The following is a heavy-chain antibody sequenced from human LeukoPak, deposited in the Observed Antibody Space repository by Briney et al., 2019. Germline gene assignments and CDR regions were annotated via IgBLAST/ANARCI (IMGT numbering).Heavy chain of an antibody. CDR3: ARHNYDILTGLSYYGMDV. Sequence: SETLSLTCTVSGGSISSYYWSWIRQPPGKGLEWIGYIYYSGSTNYNPSLKSRVTISVDTSKSQFSLKLSSVTAADTAVYYCARHNYDILTGLSYYGMDVWGQGTTVTVSS. V-gene: IGHV4-59*08. J-gene: IGHJ6*02. CDR1: GGSISSYY. CDR2: IYYSGST. D-gene: IGHD3-9*01.